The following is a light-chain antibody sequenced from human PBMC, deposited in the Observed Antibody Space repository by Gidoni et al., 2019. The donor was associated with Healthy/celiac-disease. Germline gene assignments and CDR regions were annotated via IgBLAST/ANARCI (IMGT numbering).Light chain of an antibody. CDR1: QGISSY. V-gene: IGKV1-9*01. CDR3: QQLNSYPLT. J-gene: IGKJ3*01. CDR2: AAP. Sequence: DIQFTQSPSFLSASVGDRVTITCRASQGISSYLAWYQQKPGKAPKLLIYAAPTLQSGVPSRFSGSGSGTEFTLTISSLQPEDFATYYCQQLNSYPLTFGPGTKVDIK.